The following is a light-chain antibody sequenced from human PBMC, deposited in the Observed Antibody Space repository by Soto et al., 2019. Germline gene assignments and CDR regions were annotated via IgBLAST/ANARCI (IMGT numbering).Light chain of an antibody. CDR2: KAS. J-gene: IGKJ1*01. Sequence: DIQMTQSPPTLSASVGDRVIITCRASQSINSWLAWYQQKPGKAPKLLIYKASSLESGVPSRFSGSGSGTEFALTISSLQPDDFATYYCQQYISYALTFGQGTKVEIK. V-gene: IGKV1-5*03. CDR1: QSINSW. CDR3: QQYISYALT.